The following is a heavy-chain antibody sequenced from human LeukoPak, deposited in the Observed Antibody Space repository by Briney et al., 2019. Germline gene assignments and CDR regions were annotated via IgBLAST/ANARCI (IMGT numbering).Heavy chain of an antibody. Sequence: KPSETLSLTCTVSGGSVRSYCWSWIRQPPGEGLEWIAYIHNTGSTNYNPSLKSRVTISLDTSKNEFSLKLTSVTAADTAVYYCVRDWEGFNFDIWGQGTMVTVSS. J-gene: IGHJ3*02. CDR1: GGSVRSYC. CDR3: VRDWEGFNFDI. CDR2: IHNTGST. V-gene: IGHV4-59*02. D-gene: IGHD1-26*01.